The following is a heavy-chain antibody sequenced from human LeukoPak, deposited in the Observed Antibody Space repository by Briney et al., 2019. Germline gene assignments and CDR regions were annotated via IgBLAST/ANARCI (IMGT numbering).Heavy chain of an antibody. J-gene: IGHJ4*02. Sequence: GGSLRLSCAASGSTFSTYWMHWVRQAPGKGLVWVSRVNGDGSSTNYADSVKGRFTISKDNAKNTVYLQMNNLRAEDTAVYYCVSFYETYWGRGTLVTVSS. CDR1: GSTFSTYW. CDR3: VSFYETY. CDR2: VNGDGSST. V-gene: IGHV3-74*01. D-gene: IGHD2-2*01.